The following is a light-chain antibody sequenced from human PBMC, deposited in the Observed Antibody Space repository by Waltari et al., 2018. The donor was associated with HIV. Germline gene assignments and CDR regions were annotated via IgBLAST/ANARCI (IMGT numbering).Light chain of an antibody. CDR2: GVT. J-gene: IGLJ3*02. CDR3: ASYTNSRTWV. V-gene: IGLV2-18*02. Sequence: QSALTQPPSVSGSPGQSVTISCTGTSSDVGTYNHVSWYQQPPGTAPKLVIYGVTNRPSGVPDRFSGSKSGNTASLTISGLQAEDEAAYYCASYTNSRTWVFGGGTRLTVL. CDR1: SSDVGTYNH.